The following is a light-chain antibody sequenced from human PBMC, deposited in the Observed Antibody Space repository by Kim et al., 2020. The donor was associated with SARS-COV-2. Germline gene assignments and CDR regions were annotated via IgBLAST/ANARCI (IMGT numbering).Light chain of an antibody. CDR3: QSYDRSLSGSV. Sequence: QSITISSTEGSSNIGAYYGVHWYQQVPGTAPKLLIHDNTNRPSGVPDRFSGSKSGTSASLDITGLQAEDEAVYYCQSYDRSLSGSVFGGGTQLTVL. V-gene: IGLV1-40*01. CDR1: SSNIGAYYG. CDR2: DNT. J-gene: IGLJ3*02.